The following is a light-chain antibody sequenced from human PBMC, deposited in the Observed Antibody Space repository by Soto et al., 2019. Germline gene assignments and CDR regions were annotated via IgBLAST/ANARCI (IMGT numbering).Light chain of an antibody. J-gene: IGKJ1*01. CDR2: GAS. CDR3: QQYNNWHSWT. Sequence: EKVMTQSPATLSMSPGERATLSCRASQSVSSYLAWSQQKPGQAPRLLIYGASTRATGIPARFSGSGSGTEFTLTISSLQSEDFAVYYCQQYNNWHSWTVAHRTKV. V-gene: IGKV3-15*01. CDR1: QSVSSY.